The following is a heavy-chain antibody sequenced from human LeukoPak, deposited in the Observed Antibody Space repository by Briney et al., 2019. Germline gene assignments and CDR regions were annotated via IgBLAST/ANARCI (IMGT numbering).Heavy chain of an antibody. V-gene: IGHV1-8*01. CDR3: ARSITGTSSLNPDFDY. J-gene: IGHJ4*02. CDR1: GYTFTSYD. CDR2: MNPNSGNT. D-gene: IGHD1-20*01. Sequence: ASVKVSCKASGYTFTSYDINWVRQATGQGLEWMGWMNPNSGNTGYAQKFQGRVTMTRNTSISTAYMELSSLRSEDTAVYYCARSITGTSSLNPDFDYWGQGTLVTVSP.